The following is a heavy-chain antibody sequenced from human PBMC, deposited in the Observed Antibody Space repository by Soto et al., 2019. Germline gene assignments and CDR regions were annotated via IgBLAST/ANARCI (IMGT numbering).Heavy chain of an antibody. D-gene: IGHD6-13*01. CDR3: PISLQQLAYFDY. CDR1: GGTFSSHG. Sequence: QVQLVQSGAEVKKPGSSVKVSCKASGGTFSSHGISWVRQAPGQGLEWMGRIVPMFGKVNYAQRFEGRGTLTADKSTTIAYMELSSLISEDTAIYYCPISLQQLAYFDYWGQGTLVTVSS. CDR2: IVPMFGKV. J-gene: IGHJ4*02. V-gene: IGHV1-69*02.